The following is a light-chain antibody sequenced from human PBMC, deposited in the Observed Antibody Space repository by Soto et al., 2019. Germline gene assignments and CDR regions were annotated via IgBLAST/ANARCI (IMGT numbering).Light chain of an antibody. CDR2: GAS. CDR3: QQYGSSGT. V-gene: IGKV3-20*01. CDR1: QSVSNNY. J-gene: IGKJ1*01. Sequence: VLKQSPGTLSLSPGERATLSCRASQSVSNNYLAWYQQKPGQAPRLLIYGASSRATGIPDRFSGSGSGTDFTLTISRLEPEDFAVYYCQQYGSSGTFGQGTMVDIK.